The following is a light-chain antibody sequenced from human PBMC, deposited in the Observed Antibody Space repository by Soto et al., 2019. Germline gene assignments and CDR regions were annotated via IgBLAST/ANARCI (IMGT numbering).Light chain of an antibody. CDR2: AAS. Sequence: DIQMTQSPSSLSASVGDRVTITCRVSQSISSYLNWYQHKPGKAPKLLIYAASSLQTGVPSRFSGSRSGTDFALTISSLQRDDFATYYCQQTDSFPRTFGQGTKVEMK. J-gene: IGKJ1*01. CDR3: QQTDSFPRT. CDR1: QSISSY. V-gene: IGKV1-39*01.